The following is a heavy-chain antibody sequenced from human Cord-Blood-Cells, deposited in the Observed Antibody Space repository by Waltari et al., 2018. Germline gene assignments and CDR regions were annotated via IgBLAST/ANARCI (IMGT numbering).Heavy chain of an antibody. CDR1: GGSFSGYY. D-gene: IGHD3-9*01. J-gene: IGHJ3*02. CDR2: INHSGST. V-gene: IGHV4-34*01. Sequence: QVQLQQWGAGLLKPSETLSFTCAVYGGSFSGYYWSWIRQPPGKGLEWIGEINHSGSTNYNPSLKSRVTISVDTSKNQFSLKLSSVTAADTAVYYCARGKDDILTGNAFDIWGQGTMVTDSS. CDR3: ARGKDDILTGNAFDI.